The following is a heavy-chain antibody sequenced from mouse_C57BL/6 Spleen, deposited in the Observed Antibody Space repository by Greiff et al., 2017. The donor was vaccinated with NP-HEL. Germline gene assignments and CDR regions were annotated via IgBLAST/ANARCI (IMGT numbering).Heavy chain of an antibody. V-gene: IGHV5-4*01. CDR2: ISDGGSYT. CDR3: ARAGYSNYPAWFAY. CDR1: GFTFSSYA. D-gene: IGHD2-5*01. Sequence: EVQRVESGGGLVKPGGSLKLSCAASGFTFSSYAMSWVRQTPEKRLEWVATISDGGSYTYYPDNVKGRFTISRDNAKNNLYLQMSHLKSEDTAMYYCARAGYSNYPAWFAYWGQGTLVTVSA. J-gene: IGHJ3*01.